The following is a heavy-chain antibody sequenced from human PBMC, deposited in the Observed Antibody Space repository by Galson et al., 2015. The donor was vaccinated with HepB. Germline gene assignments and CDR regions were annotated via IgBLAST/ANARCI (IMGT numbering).Heavy chain of an antibody. CDR3: ARSPSWYFYGSGSY. D-gene: IGHD3-10*01. CDR2: ISSSSSTI. Sequence: SLRLSCAASGFTFSSYSMNWVRQAPGKGLEWVSHISSSSSTIYYADSVKGRFTISRDNANNSLYLQMNSLRDEDTAVYYCARSPSWYFYGSGSYWGQGTLVTVSS. CDR1: GFTFSSYS. V-gene: IGHV3-48*02. J-gene: IGHJ4*02.